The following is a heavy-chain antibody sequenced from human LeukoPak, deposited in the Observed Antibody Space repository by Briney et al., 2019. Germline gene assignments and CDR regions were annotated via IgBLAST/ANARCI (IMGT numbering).Heavy chain of an antibody. Sequence: SVKVSCKASGGTFSSYAISWVRQAPGQGLEWMGGIIPIFGTANYAQKFQGRVTITADESTSTAYMELSSLRSEDTAVYYCARTMEFNILTGSSRFDYWGQGTLVTVSS. CDR2: IIPIFGTA. D-gene: IGHD3-9*01. CDR1: GGTFSSYA. J-gene: IGHJ4*02. V-gene: IGHV1-69*01. CDR3: ARTMEFNILTGSSRFDY.